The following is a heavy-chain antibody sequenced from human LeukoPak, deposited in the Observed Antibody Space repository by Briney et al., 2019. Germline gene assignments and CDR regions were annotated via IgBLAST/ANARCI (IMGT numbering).Heavy chain of an antibody. V-gene: IGHV4-39*07. J-gene: IGHJ4*02. CDR2: MSYSGHT. CDR3: ARGRGLDY. CDR1: GDYIGRYKYY. Sequence: SETLSLTCTISGDYIGRYKYYWLWLRPPPGKGLERIECMSYSGHTYYNPPLKSRVTRSVDTSKNQFSLKLSSVTAADTAVYYCARGRGLDYWGQGTLVTVSS. D-gene: IGHD3-10*01.